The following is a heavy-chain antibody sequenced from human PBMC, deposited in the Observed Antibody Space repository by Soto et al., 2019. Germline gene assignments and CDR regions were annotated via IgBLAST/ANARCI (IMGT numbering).Heavy chain of an antibody. CDR3: AGGLPEVAGGAFEI. Sequence: QVHLVESGGGVVQPGRSLTLSCAASGFSFRTSGMHWVRQAPGKGLEWVTGMWYDGHVEGYLDSVKGRFTISRDNSNSLMSLQISNLRVDDTAVYYCAGGLPEVAGGAFEIWGHGTMVTVSS. V-gene: IGHV3-33*01. CDR2: MWYDGHVE. J-gene: IGHJ3*02. D-gene: IGHD2-15*01. CDR1: GFSFRTSG.